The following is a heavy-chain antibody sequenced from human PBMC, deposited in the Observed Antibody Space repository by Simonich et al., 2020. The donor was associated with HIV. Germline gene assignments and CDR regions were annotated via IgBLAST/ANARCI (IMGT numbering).Heavy chain of an antibody. CDR3: ARDGRKGSSTSCSDY. J-gene: IGHJ4*02. V-gene: IGHV3-21*01. CDR1: GFTFSNYS. CDR2: ISSSSSYI. Sequence: EVQLVESGGGLVKPGGSLRLSCAASGFTFSNYSMNGVRQAPGKGLEWFSSISSSSSYIYYADSVKGRFTISRDNAKNSLYLQMNSLRAEDTAVYYCARDGRKGSSTSCSDYWGQGTLVTVSS. D-gene: IGHD2-2*01.